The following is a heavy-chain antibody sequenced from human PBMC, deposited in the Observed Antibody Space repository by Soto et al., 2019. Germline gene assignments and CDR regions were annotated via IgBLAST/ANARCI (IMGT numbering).Heavy chain of an antibody. V-gene: IGHV2-5*02. CDR2: ICLEDDK. J-gene: IGHJ5*02. Sequence: QITLRESGPTLMKPTQTLTLTCTFSGFSLSTSGVGVGCILPPPGKALERLALICLEDDKRYSPSLMTRLTFTKDNSKQQVVLTMTTMDPVDTATYYCAHRPVSAAATGSNCFDPWGQGTLVTVSS. CDR1: GFSLSTSGVG. CDR3: AHRPVSAAATGSNCFDP. D-gene: IGHD6-13*01.